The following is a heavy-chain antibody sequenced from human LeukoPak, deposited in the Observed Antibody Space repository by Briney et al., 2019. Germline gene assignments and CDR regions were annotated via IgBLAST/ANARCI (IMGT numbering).Heavy chain of an antibody. J-gene: IGHJ6*03. CDR1: GFTFRSSW. CDR3: ARDNVLLWFGELLNYMDV. Sequence: GGSLRLSCAASGFTFRSSWIHWVRQVPGKGLVWVSRINSDGSTTNYADSVKGRFTISRDNAKNSLYLQMNSLRAEDTAVYYCARDNVLLWFGELLNYMDVWGKGTTVTISS. V-gene: IGHV3-74*01. CDR2: INSDGSTT. D-gene: IGHD3-10*01.